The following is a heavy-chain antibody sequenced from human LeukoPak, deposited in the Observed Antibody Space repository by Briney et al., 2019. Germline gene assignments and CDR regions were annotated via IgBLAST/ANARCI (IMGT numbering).Heavy chain of an antibody. CDR1: GFTFSSYD. Sequence: GGSLRLSCAASGFTFSSYDMSWVRQAPGKGLEWVSSISGSGGFTYYADSVKGRFTISRDNSKNTLYLQMNSLRAKDTAVYYCATKWELLYWGQGTLVTVSS. J-gene: IGHJ4*02. V-gene: IGHV3-23*01. CDR2: ISGSGGFT. CDR3: ATKWELLY. D-gene: IGHD1-26*01.